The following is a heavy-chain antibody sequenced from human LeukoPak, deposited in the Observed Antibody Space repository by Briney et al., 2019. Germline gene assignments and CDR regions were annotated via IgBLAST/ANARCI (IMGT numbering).Heavy chain of an antibody. CDR1: GFNFRYFW. Sequence: PGGSLRLSCLGSGFNFRYFWMSWVRQAPGKGLEWVSSISSSSSYIYYADSVKGRFTISRDNAKNSLYLQMNSLRAEDTAVYYCAGDPNAIITNDAFDIWGQGTMVTVSS. D-gene: IGHD3-10*01. V-gene: IGHV3-21*01. CDR3: AGDPNAIITNDAFDI. J-gene: IGHJ3*02. CDR2: ISSSSSYI.